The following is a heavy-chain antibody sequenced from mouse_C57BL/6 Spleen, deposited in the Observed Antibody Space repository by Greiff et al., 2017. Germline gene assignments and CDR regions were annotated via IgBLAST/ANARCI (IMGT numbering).Heavy chain of an antibody. V-gene: IGHV3-6*01. CDR2: ISYDGSN. Sequence: EVKLVESGPGLVKPSQSLSLTCSVTGYSITSGYYWNWIRQFPGNKLEWMGYISYDGSNNYNPSLKNRISITRDTSKNQFFLKLNSVTTEDTATYYCARAYSNYYAMDYWGQGTSVTVSS. J-gene: IGHJ4*01. CDR1: GYSITSGYY. D-gene: IGHD2-5*01. CDR3: ARAYSNYYAMDY.